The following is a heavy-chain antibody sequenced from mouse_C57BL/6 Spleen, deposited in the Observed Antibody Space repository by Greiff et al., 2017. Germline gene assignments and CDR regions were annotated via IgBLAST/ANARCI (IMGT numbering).Heavy chain of an antibody. D-gene: IGHD1-1*01. V-gene: IGHV1-66*01. CDR3: ARGGITTVVALYWYFDV. Sequence: QVQLQQSGPELVKPGASVKISCKASGYSFTSYYIHWVKQRPGQGLEWIGWIYPGSGNTKYNEKFKGKATLTADTSSSTAYMQLSSLTSEDSAVYYCARGGITTVVALYWYFDVWGTGTTVTVSS. CDR2: IYPGSGNT. CDR1: GYSFTSYY. J-gene: IGHJ1*03.